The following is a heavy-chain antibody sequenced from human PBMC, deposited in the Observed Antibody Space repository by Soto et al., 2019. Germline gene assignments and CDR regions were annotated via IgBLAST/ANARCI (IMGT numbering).Heavy chain of an antibody. D-gene: IGHD3-9*01. J-gene: IGHJ6*01. Sequence: QVQLVQSGAEVKKPGASVKVSCKASGYTFTSYDINWVRQATGQGLEWMGWMNPNSGNTGYAHKFQGRVTMTRNTSISTPYIELRSRRSEDPAVYYCARAAEAGYYDNLTGDRDNYYDYYGMAVWGQGTTVTVSS. CDR1: GYTFTSYD. CDR3: ARAAEAGYYDNLTGDRDNYYDYYGMAV. V-gene: IGHV1-8*01. CDR2: MNPNSGNT.